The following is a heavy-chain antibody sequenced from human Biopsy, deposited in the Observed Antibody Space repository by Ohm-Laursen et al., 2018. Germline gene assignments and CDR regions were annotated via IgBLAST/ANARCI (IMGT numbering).Heavy chain of an antibody. CDR3: ATSTMVRSSGHAFDI. CDR2: IWYDGFNR. J-gene: IGHJ3*02. CDR1: GFTFIIYG. Sequence: SLRLSCTAAGFTFIIYGMHWVRQAPGKGLEWVAFIWYDGFNRYYADSVKGRFTISRDNSKNTLDLQMNSLRAEDTAVYYCATSTMVRSSGHAFDIWGQGTVVTVS. D-gene: IGHD3-10*01. V-gene: IGHV3-33*01.